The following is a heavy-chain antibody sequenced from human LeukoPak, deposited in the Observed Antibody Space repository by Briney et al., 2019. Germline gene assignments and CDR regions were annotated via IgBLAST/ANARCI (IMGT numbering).Heavy chain of an antibody. J-gene: IGHJ6*03. Sequence: PSETLSLTCTVSGGSISSYYWSWIRQPPGKGLEWIGYIYYSGSTNYNPSLKSRVTISVDTSKNHFSLKLSSVTAADTAVYYCARTSADYYDSSGYYKGPRPGKYYYYMDVWGKGTTVTVSS. V-gene: IGHV4-59*01. D-gene: IGHD3-22*01. CDR2: IYYSGST. CDR1: GGSISSYY. CDR3: ARTSADYYDSSGYYKGPRPGKYYYYMDV.